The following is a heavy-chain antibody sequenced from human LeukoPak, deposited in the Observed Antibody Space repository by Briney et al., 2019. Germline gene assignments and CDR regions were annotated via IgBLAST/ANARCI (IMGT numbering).Heavy chain of an antibody. CDR1: GGSISSGDYY. CDR3: ASEPVVDTAMAAFDY. J-gene: IGHJ4*02. CDR2: IYYSGST. V-gene: IGHV4-30-4*01. Sequence: SQTLSLTCTVSGGSISSGDYYWSWIRQPPGKGLEWIGYIYYSGSTYYNPTLKSRVTISVDTSKNQFSLKLSSVTAADTAVYYCASEPVVDTAMAAFDYWGQGTLVTVSS. D-gene: IGHD5-18*01.